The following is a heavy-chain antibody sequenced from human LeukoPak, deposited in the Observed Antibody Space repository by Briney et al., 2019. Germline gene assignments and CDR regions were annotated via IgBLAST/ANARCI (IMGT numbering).Heavy chain of an antibody. CDR3: ARLIAAAGTRYDY. J-gene: IGHJ4*02. CDR2: IYHSGST. CDR1: CGSISSYY. V-gene: IGHV4-59*08. Sequence: TLSLTCSVSCGSISSYYWSWIRQPPGKGLEWIGYIYHSGSTNYNPSLKSRVTISVDTSKNQFSLKLSSVTAADTAVYYCARLIAAAGTRYDYWGQGTLVTVSS. D-gene: IGHD6-13*01.